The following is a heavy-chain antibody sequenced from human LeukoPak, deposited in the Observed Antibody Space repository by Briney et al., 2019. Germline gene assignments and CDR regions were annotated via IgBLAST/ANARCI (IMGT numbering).Heavy chain of an antibody. D-gene: IGHD3-22*01. CDR3: AKGFICYDILFDY. Sequence: GGSLRLSCAASGFTFSRYATSWVRQAPGKGLEWVSAISGSGGSTYYADSVKGRFTISRDNSKNTLYLQMNSLRAEDTAVYYYAKGFICYDILFDYWGQGTLVTVSS. CDR2: ISGSGGST. V-gene: IGHV3-23*01. J-gene: IGHJ4*02. CDR1: GFTFSRYA.